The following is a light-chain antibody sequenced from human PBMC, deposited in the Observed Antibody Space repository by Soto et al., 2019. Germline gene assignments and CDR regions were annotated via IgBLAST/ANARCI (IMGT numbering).Light chain of an antibody. CDR3: QQYNNWWT. J-gene: IGKJ1*01. V-gene: IGKV3-15*01. Sequence: EILMTQSPATLPVSPGERATLSCRASQSVDGNLAWYQQKPGQAPRLLIYGASTRATGISARFSGSGSGTEFTLTISSLQSEDFGVYYCQQYNNWWTFGQGTKVEI. CDR1: QSVDGN. CDR2: GAS.